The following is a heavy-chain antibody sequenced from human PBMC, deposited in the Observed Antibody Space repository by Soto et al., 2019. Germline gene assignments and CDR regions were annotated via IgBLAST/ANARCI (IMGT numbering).Heavy chain of an antibody. Sequence: ASVKVSCKASGYTFSDYYMHCVRQAPGQGLEWMGWINANSGGTTYAQKFQGRVTMTRDTSTSTAYMELSRLSSDDTAIYYCARLQIEVAGSNWGQGTLVTVSS. D-gene: IGHD6-19*01. CDR2: INANSGGT. CDR3: ARLQIEVAGSN. V-gene: IGHV1-2*02. J-gene: IGHJ4*02. CDR1: GYTFSDYY.